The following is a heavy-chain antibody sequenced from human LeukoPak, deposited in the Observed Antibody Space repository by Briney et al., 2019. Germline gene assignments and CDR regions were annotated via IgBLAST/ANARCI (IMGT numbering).Heavy chain of an antibody. CDR1: GFTFGDYA. CDR3: TRDFCGGDCYPYYYYYYGMDV. J-gene: IGHJ6*02. D-gene: IGHD2-21*02. Sequence: GGSLRLSCTASGFTFGDYAMSWFRQAPGKGLEWVGFIRSKAYGGATEYAASVKGRFTISRDDSKSIAYLQMNSLKTEDTAVYYCTRDFCGGDCYPYYYYYYGMDVWGQGTTVTVSS. V-gene: IGHV3-49*03. CDR2: IRSKAYGGAT.